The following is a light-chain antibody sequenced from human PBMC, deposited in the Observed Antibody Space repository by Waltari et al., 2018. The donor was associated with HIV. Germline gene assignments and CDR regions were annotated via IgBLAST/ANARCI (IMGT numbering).Light chain of an antibody. CDR1: QSVGRY. V-gene: IGKV3-11*01. CDR2: DAS. Sequence: EIVLTQSPATLSLSPGARATLSCRASQSVGRYLAWYQQKPGQAPRLLIYDASNRATGIPARFSGSGSGTDVTLSISSLEPEDFAVYYCQQRTNWPPYSFGQGTKLEI. J-gene: IGKJ2*03. CDR3: QQRTNWPPYS.